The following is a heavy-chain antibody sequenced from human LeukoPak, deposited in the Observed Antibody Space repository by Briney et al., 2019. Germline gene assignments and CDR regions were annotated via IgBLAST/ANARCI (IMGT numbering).Heavy chain of an antibody. V-gene: IGHV3-21*01. CDR2: ISSSGDYM. CDR1: GFTFSPYS. D-gene: IGHD7-27*01. J-gene: IGHJ4*02. CDR3: AREVWGTGHS. Sequence: PGGSLRLSCAASGFTFSPYSMAWVRQAPGKGLEWVSSISSSGDYMYYADSAKGRFTISRDNAENSLYLQMNSLRVEDTAVYYCAREVWGTGHSWGQGTLVTVSS.